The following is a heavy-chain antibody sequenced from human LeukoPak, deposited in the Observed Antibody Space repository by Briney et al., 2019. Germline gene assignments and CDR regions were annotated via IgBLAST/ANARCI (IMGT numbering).Heavy chain of an antibody. CDR1: GYTLTELS. D-gene: IGHD4-17*01. Sequence: ASVKVSCTVSGYTLTELSMHWVRQAPGKGLEWMGGFDPEDGETIYAQKFQGRVTMTEDTSTDTAYMELSSLRSEDTAVYYRAREHYGDYVVDYWGQGTLVTVSS. CDR2: FDPEDGET. CDR3: AREHYGDYVVDY. J-gene: IGHJ4*02. V-gene: IGHV1-24*01.